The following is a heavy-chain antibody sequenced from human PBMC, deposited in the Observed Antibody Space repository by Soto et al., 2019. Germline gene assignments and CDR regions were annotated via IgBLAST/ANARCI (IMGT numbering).Heavy chain of an antibody. D-gene: IGHD3-22*01. CDR3: AREGVHNYNEYYFDY. CDR1: GFTFIYYT. CDR2: ISGIRDYI. J-gene: IGHJ4*02. Sequence: GWSLRLACASSGFTFIYYTVHWVRRAPGKGLEWVSSISGIRDYIRYADSVKGRFTISRDNAKTSLYLQMNSLTAEDTAVYYCAREGVHNYNEYYFDYWGQGTLVTVS. V-gene: IGHV3-21*06.